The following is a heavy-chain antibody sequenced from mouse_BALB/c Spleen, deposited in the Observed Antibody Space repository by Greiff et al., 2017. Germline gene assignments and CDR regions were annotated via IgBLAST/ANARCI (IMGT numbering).Heavy chain of an antibody. V-gene: IGHV1-14*01. J-gene: IGHJ1*01. CDR2: INPYNDGT. D-gene: IGHD1-2*01. CDR1: GYTFTSYV. Sequence: VQLQQSGPELVKPGASVKMSCKASGYTFTSYVMHWVKQKPGQGLEWIGYINPYNDGTKYNEKFKGKATLTSDKSSSTAYMELSSLTSEDSAVYYCARASTTALNWYFDVWGAGTTVTVSS. CDR3: ARASTTALNWYFDV.